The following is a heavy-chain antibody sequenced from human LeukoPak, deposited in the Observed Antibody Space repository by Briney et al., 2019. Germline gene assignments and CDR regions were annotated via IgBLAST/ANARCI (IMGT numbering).Heavy chain of an antibody. CDR1: GSSISSSSYY. CDR3: ARHWLIVLMVYAFDY. Sequence: SETLSLTCTVSGSSISSSSYYWGWIRQPPGKGLEWIGSIYYSGSTYYNPSLKSRVTISVDTSKNQFSLKLSSVTAADTAVYYCARHWLIVLMVYAFDYWGQGTLVTVSS. D-gene: IGHD2-8*01. J-gene: IGHJ4*02. V-gene: IGHV4-39*01. CDR2: IYYSGST.